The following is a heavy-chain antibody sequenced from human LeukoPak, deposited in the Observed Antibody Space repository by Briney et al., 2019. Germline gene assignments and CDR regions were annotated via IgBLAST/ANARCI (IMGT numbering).Heavy chain of an antibody. J-gene: IGHJ6*02. Sequence: GGSLRLSCAASGFTFSSYAMSWVRQAPGKGLEWVSSISGSGSSTYYADSVKGRFTISRDNSKNTLYLQMNSLRAEDTAVYYCAKGSGSSWSYYYYGMDVWGQGTTVTVSS. D-gene: IGHD6-13*01. CDR1: GFTFSSYA. V-gene: IGHV3-23*01. CDR2: ISGSGSST. CDR3: AKGSGSSWSYYYYGMDV.